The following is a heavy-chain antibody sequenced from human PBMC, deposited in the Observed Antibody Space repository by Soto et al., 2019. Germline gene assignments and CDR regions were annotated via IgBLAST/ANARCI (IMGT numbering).Heavy chain of an antibody. Sequence: GGSLRLSCAASGFTFSSYAMSWVRQAPGKRLEWVSAISGSGGSTYYADSVKGRFTISRDNSKNTLYLQMNSLRAEDTAVYYCAKSLFGGYVDYYYYGMDVWGQGTTVTVPS. J-gene: IGHJ6*02. CDR1: GFTFSSYA. D-gene: IGHD5-12*01. CDR3: AKSLFGGYVDYYYYGMDV. CDR2: ISGSGGST. V-gene: IGHV3-23*01.